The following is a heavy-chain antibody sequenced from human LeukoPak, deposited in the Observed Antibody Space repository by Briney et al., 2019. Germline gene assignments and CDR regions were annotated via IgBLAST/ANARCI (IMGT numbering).Heavy chain of an antibody. CDR1: GGSISSGDYY. Sequence: TSETLSLTCTVSGGSISSGDYYWGWIRQPPGKGLEWIGSIYYSGSTYYNPSLKSRVTISVDTSKNQFSLKLSSVTAADTAVYYCARDSGYSYGYGIGEVDPWGQGTLVTVSS. CDR2: IYYSGST. CDR3: ARDSGYSYGYGIGEVDP. D-gene: IGHD5-18*01. V-gene: IGHV4-39*07. J-gene: IGHJ5*02.